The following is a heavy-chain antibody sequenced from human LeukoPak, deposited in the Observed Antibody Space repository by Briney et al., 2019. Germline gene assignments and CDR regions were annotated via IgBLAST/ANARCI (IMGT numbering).Heavy chain of an antibody. CDR3: ARESNGLRVGNAFDI. CDR1: GFIFSSYA. Sequence: GSLRLSCAASGFIFSSYAMSWVRQAPGKGLEWVSGISGSGGNTYHADSVKGRFTISRDNSKNTLYLQMNSLRAEDTAVYYCARESNGLRVGNAFDIWGQGTMVTVSS. V-gene: IGHV3-23*01. CDR2: ISGSGGNT. D-gene: IGHD2-8*01. J-gene: IGHJ3*02.